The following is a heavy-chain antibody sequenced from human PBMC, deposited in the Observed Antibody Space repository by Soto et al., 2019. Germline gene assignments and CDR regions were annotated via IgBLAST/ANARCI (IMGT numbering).Heavy chain of an antibody. CDR1: GGSISSYY. CDR3: ARDLWGYGGADCYPLDV. CDR2: MYNTGST. V-gene: IGHV4-59*01. J-gene: IGHJ6*02. Sequence: QVRLQESGPGLVKPSETLSLTCTVSGGSISSYYWSWIRQPPGKGLEWIGYMYNTGSTIYNPSLKSRVTITVDXSXNXXSLRLNSVTAADTAVYYCARDLWGYGGADCYPLDVWGQGTTVTVSS. D-gene: IGHD2-21*02.